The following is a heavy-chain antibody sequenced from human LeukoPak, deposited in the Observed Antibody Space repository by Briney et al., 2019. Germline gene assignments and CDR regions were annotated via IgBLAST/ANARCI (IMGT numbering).Heavy chain of an antibody. CDR2: IIPIFGTA. D-gene: IGHD6-13*01. V-gene: IGHV1-69*06. J-gene: IGHJ4*02. CDR3: ARVIAAAGTRTFDY. Sequence: SVKVSCKASGGTFSSYAISWVRQAPGQGLEWMGGIIPIFGTANYAQKFQGRVTITADKSTSTAYMELSSLRSEDTAVYYCARVIAAAGTRTFDYWGQGTLVTVSS. CDR1: GGTFSSYA.